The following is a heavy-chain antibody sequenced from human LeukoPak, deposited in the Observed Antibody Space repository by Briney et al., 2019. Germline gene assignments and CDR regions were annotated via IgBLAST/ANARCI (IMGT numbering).Heavy chain of an antibody. V-gene: IGHV4-30-4*08. CDR1: GGSISRGDYY. D-gene: IGHD5-12*01. J-gene: IGHJ6*03. Sequence: SSQTLSLTCTVSGGSISRGDYYWSWIRQPPGKGLEWIGYIYYSGSTYYNPSLKSRVTISVDTSKNQFSLKLSSVTAADTAVYYCARGEASGYDSKYYYYYMDVWGKGTTVTVSS. CDR2: IYYSGST. CDR3: ARGEASGYDSKYYYYYMDV.